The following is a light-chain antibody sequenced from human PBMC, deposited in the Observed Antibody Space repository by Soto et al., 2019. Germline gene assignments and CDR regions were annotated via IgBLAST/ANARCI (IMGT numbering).Light chain of an antibody. Sequence: EIVLTQSPGTLSLSPGERATLSCRASQSVSSSYLAWYQQKPGQAPRLLIYGASGRATGIPDRFSGNGSGTDFTLTISRLEPEDFAVYYCQQYDSSPSFTFGPGTKVDIK. CDR3: QQYDSSPSFT. V-gene: IGKV3-20*01. CDR2: GAS. CDR1: QSVSSSY. J-gene: IGKJ3*01.